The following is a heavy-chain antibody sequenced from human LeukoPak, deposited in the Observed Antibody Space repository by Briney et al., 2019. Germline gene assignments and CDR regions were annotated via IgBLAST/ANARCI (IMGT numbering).Heavy chain of an antibody. D-gene: IGHD5-12*01. J-gene: IGHJ4*02. CDR3: AKAQGDSGYLGVFDY. V-gene: IGHV3-30*02. Sequence: PGGSPRLSCAASGFTFSSYGMHWVRQAPGKGLEWVAFIRYDGSNKYYADSVKGRFTISRDNSKNTLYLQMNSLRAEDTAVYYCAKAQGDSGYLGVFDYWGQGTLVTVSS. CDR2: IRYDGSNK. CDR1: GFTFSSYG.